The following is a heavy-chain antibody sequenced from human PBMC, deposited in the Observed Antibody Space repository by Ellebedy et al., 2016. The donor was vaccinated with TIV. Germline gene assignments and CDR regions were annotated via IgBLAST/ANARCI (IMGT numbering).Heavy chain of an antibody. J-gene: IGHJ4*02. CDR1: GFTFSDYW. CDR3: ASRSPYGGFFDS. D-gene: IGHD4-23*01. V-gene: IGHV3-74*01. CDR2: ISGDGTST. Sequence: PGGSLRLSCAASGFTFSDYWMHWVRQAPGEGLVCVSRISGDGTSTHSADSVKGRFTISRDNAKNTLYLQMNSLRAEDTAVYYCASRSPYGGFFDSWGQGTLVTVSS.